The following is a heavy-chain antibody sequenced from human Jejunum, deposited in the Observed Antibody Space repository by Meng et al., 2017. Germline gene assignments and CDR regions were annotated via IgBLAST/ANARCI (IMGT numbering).Heavy chain of an antibody. CDR3: SRIVDGDYFDY. CDR1: GGSISSSSYY. Sequence: QLQLQESGPGLVKPSETLSLTCTVSGGSISSSSYYWGWIRQPPGKGLEWIGSIYYSGSTYYNPSLKSRVTISVDTSKNQFSLKVNSVTAADTAAYYCSRIVDGDYFDYWGQGTLVTVSS. D-gene: IGHD3-16*02. CDR2: IYYSGST. J-gene: IGHJ4*02. V-gene: IGHV4-39*01.